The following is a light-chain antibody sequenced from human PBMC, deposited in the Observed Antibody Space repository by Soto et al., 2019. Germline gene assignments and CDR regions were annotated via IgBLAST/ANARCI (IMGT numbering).Light chain of an antibody. CDR3: QQRSNWPPLVT. J-gene: IGKJ5*01. V-gene: IGKV3-11*01. CDR2: DAS. Sequence: EIVLTQSPATLSLSPGERATLSCRASQSVSSYLAWYHQKPGQAPRLLIYDASNRATGIPARFSGSGSETDFTLTSSSLDSEDFAGYYCQQRSNWPPLVTFGQGTRLEIK. CDR1: QSVSSY.